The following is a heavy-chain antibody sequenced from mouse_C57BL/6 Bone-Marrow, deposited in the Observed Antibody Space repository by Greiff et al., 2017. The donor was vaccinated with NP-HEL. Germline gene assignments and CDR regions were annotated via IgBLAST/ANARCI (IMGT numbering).Heavy chain of an antibody. J-gene: IGHJ3*01. V-gene: IGHV5-6*01. CDR1: GFTFSSYG. Sequence: EVQGVESGGDLVKPGGSLKLSCAASGFTFSSYGMSWVRQTPDKRLEWVATISSGGSYTYYPDSVKGRFPISRDNAKNTLYLQISSLRSEDTAMYYCASPYVYDVAWCAYRGQETLGTVSA. CDR2: ISSGGSYT. CDR3: ASPYVYDVAWCAY. D-gene: IGHD2-14*01.